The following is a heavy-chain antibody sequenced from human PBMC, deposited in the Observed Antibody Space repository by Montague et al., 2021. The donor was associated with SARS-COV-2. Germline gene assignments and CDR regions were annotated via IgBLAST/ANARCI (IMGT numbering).Heavy chain of an antibody. CDR3: ARDVDPNSWDGMDV. Sequence: SRSLSCSASGFSFSRYEMHWARQAPGKGLEWISYISSGRGSRIHYADSVRGRFTISRANAKNSLYLQMNGLRAEDTAIYYCARDVDPNSWDGMDVWGQGTTVTVSS. CDR1: GFSFSRYE. D-gene: IGHD2-15*01. J-gene: IGHJ6*02. CDR2: ISSGRGSRI. V-gene: IGHV3-48*03.